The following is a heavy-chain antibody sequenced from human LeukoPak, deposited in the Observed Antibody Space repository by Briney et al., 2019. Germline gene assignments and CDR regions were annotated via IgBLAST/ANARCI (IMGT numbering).Heavy chain of an antibody. J-gene: IGHJ3*02. CDR3: ARYGSTVFDI. D-gene: IGHD2-2*03. CDR1: GGSINSYY. Sequence: PSETLSLTCSVSGGSINSYYWSWIRQPAGKGLEWIGRIYSSGSTNYNPSLKSRVTMSVDTSKNQFSLKLSSVTAADTPVYYCARYGSTVFDIWGRGTMVIVSS. V-gene: IGHV4-4*07. CDR2: IYSSGST.